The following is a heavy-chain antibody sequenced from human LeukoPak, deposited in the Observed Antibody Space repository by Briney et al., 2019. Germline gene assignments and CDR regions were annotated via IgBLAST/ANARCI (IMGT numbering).Heavy chain of an antibody. CDR2: ISSDGSST. V-gene: IGHV3-74*01. CDR3: AKGSGGLLGSSSRYFDY. CDR1: GFTFSSYW. J-gene: IGHJ4*02. D-gene: IGHD6-6*01. Sequence: QTGGSLRLSCAASGFTFSSYWMHWVRQAPGKGLVWVSRISSDGSSTNYADSVKGRFTISRDNAENSLYLQMNSLRAEDMALYYCAKGSGGLLGSSSRYFDYWGQGTLVTVSS.